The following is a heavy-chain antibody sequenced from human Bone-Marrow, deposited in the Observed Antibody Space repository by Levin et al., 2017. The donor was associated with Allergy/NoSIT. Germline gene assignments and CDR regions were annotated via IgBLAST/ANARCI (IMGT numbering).Heavy chain of an antibody. CDR2: MNPNSGNT. Sequence: ASVKVSCKASGYTFTSYDINWVRQATGQGLEWMGWMNPNSGNTGYAQKFQGRVTMTRNTSISTAYMELSSLRSEDTAVYYCARGPPYSSSSDYWGQGTLVTVSS. D-gene: IGHD6-6*01. V-gene: IGHV1-8*01. CDR3: ARGPPYSSSSDY. J-gene: IGHJ4*02. CDR1: GYTFTSYD.